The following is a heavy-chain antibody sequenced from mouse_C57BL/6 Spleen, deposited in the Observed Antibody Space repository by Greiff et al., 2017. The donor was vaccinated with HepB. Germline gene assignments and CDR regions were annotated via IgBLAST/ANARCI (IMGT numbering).Heavy chain of an antibody. CDR1: GYTFTGYW. CDR3: ARRNYGSSRAWFAY. V-gene: IGHV1-9*01. J-gene: IGHJ3*01. D-gene: IGHD1-1*01. CDR2: IVPGSGST. Sequence: QVQLQQSGAELMKPGASVKLSCKATGYTFTGYWIEWVKQRPGHGLEWIGEIVPGSGSTNYNEKFKGKSTFTADTSSNTAYMQLSSLTTEDSAIYYCARRNYGSSRAWFAYWGQGTLVTVSA.